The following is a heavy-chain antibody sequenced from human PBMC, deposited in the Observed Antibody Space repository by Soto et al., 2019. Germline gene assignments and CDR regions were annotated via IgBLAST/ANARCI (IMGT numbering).Heavy chain of an antibody. CDR2: ISGSGGST. D-gene: IGHD2-2*01. CDR3: TKRGGGQLPPFDP. CDR1: VFTFSSYA. V-gene: IGHV3-23*01. Sequence: GGSLRLSCAASVFTFSSYAMSWVRPAPGKGLEWVSAISGSGGSTYYADSVKGRFTISRDNSKNTLYLQMNSLRAEDTAVYYCTKRGGGQLPPFDPWGQGTLVTVSS. J-gene: IGHJ5*02.